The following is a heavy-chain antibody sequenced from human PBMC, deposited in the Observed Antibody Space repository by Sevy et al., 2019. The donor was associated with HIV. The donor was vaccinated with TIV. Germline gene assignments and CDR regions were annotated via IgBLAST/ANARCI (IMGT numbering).Heavy chain of an antibody. CDR2: IFYSGSA. V-gene: IGHV4-59*01. CDR3: ASHEDWGSSSWFRFDP. J-gene: IGHJ5*02. CDR1: GGSIKYYY. D-gene: IGHD6-13*01. Sequence: SETLSLTCSVSGGSIKYYYWSWIRQPPGKGVEWIGNIFYSGSANYNPSLKSRVTISVDTSKNQFSLRLNSVTAADTAVYYCASHEDWGSSSWFRFDPWGQGTLVTVSS.